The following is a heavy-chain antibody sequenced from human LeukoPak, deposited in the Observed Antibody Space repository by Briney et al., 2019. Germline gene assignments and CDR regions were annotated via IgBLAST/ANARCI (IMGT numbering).Heavy chain of an antibody. V-gene: IGHV1-2*02. CDR1: AYTFTVYY. Sequence: ASVKVSFKSSAYTFTVYYMHWVRHAPGQGQEWIGWINPNRGGTNYAQEFQGRVTMNRDTSISTAYMELSRLRSDDTAVYYGPRAVARFRSDYWCQGTLVTVSS. CDR3: PRAVARFRSDY. D-gene: IGHD3-3*01. J-gene: IGHJ4*02. CDR2: INPNRGGT.